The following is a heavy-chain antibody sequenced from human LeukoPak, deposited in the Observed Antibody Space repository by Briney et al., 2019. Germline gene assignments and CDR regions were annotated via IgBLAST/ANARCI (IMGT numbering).Heavy chain of an antibody. CDR1: GFTFSGYS. V-gene: IGHV3-48*04. CDR2: ISSGSSAI. CDR3: AGEPRGTHVYDY. Sequence: PGGSLRLSCAASGFTFSGYSMNWVRQAPGKGLEWVSYISSGSSAIYYADSVKGRFTISRDNAKNSLYLQMSSLRAEDTALYYCAGEPRGTHVYDYWGQGTLVTVSS. J-gene: IGHJ4*02. D-gene: IGHD1-26*01.